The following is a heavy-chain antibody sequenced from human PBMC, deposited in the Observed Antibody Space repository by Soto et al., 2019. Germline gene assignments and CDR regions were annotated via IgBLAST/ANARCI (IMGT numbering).Heavy chain of an antibody. J-gene: IGHJ6*03. CDR1: GGSISSYY. V-gene: IGHV4-59*08. CDR2: IYYSGST. CDR3: ARRLRRKKSYYMDV. Sequence: TSETLSLTCTVSGGSISSYYWSWIRQPPGKGLEWIGYIYYSGSTNYNPSLKSRVTISVDTSKNQFSLKLSSVTAADTAVYYCARRLRRKKSYYMDVWGKGTTVTVSS. D-gene: IGHD4-17*01.